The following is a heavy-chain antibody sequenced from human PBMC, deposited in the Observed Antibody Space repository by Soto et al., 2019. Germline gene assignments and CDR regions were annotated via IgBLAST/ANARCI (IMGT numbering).Heavy chain of an antibody. CDR3: ARDGYYDIADRRYFDY. V-gene: IGHV3-30-3*01. CDR2: IAYDGSNA. J-gene: IGHJ4*02. D-gene: IGHD3-22*01. Sequence: PGGSLRLSCAASPFTFRNHAMHWVRQAPGKGLECLAVIAYDGSNAFYRDSVKGRFTISRDNSKNTLYLHMNSLRSEDTGVYYCARDGYYDIADRRYFDYWGQGTLVTVSS. CDR1: PFTFRNHA.